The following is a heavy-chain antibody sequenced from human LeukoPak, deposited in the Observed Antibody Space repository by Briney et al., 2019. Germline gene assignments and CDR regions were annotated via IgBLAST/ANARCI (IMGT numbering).Heavy chain of an antibody. CDR1: GFTFSDYW. CDR2: IKQDGSEK. V-gene: IGHV3-7*03. J-gene: IGHJ4*02. CDR3: ARRYFGY. Sequence: GGSLRLSCAASGFTFSDYWLQWVRQAPGKGLEWVANIKQDGSEKYYVHSVKGRFTISRDNAKNPLYLEMNNLRAEDTAVYYCARRYFGYWGQGTLVTVSS.